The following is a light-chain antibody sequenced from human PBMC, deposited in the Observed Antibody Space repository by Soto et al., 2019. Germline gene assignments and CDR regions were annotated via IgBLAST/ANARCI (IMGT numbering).Light chain of an antibody. CDR2: WAS. CDR3: QQYYSTPYT. J-gene: IGKJ2*01. V-gene: IGKV4-1*01. CDR1: QSVLYSSNNMNY. Sequence: DIVMTQSPDSLTVSLGERATINCKSSQSVLYSSNNMNYLAWYQQKPGQPPKLLIYWASARESGVPDRFSGSGSGTDFTLTISSLQAEDVAVYSCQQYYSTPYTFGQGTKLEI.